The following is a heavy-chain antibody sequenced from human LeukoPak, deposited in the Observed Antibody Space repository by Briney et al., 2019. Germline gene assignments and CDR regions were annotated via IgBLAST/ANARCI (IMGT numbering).Heavy chain of an antibody. V-gene: IGHV1-2*06. CDR2: VNPNSGGT. D-gene: IGHD3-16*01. CDR1: GYTFTSYG. Sequence: GASVKVSCKASGYTFTSYGISWVRQAPGQGLEWMGRVNPNSGGTNYAQKFQGRVTMTRDTSISTAYMELSRLRSDDTAVYYFGREWGGGFDYWGQGTLVTVSS. J-gene: IGHJ4*02. CDR3: GREWGGGFDY.